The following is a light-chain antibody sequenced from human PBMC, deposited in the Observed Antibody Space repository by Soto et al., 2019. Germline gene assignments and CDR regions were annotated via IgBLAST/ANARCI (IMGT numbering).Light chain of an antibody. J-gene: IGLJ2*01. Sequence: QSALTQPASVSESPGQSVTISCTGTSSDIGAYKYVSWYQHHPGKSPRLMIYEVSNRPSGVSNRFSASKSGNTASLTISGLQAEDEADYYCCSYRSTSTLVFGGGTKVTVL. V-gene: IGLV2-14*01. CDR3: CSYRSTSTLV. CDR2: EVS. CDR1: SSDIGAYKY.